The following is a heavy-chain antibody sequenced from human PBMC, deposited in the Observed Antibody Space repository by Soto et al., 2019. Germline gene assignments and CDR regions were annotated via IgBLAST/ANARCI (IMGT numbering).Heavy chain of an antibody. CDR3: AKDCIAVAGFNGMDV. J-gene: IGHJ6*02. CDR2: ISWNSGGI. D-gene: IGHD6-19*01. CDR1: GFKFDDYA. Sequence: EVQLVESGGGLVQPGRSLRLSCAASGFKFDDYAMHWVRQAPGKGLEWVAGISWNSGGIVYADSVKGRFTISRDNAKRSLSLQMNSLRAEDTAFYYCAKDCIAVAGFNGMDVWGQGTTVTVSS. V-gene: IGHV3-9*01.